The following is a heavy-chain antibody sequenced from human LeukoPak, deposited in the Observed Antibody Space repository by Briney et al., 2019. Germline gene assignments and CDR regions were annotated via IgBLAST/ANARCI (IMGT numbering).Heavy chain of an antibody. D-gene: IGHD2-15*01. J-gene: IGHJ5*02. Sequence: ASETLSLTCTVSGGSISTYYWSWLRQPPGKGLEWIGYIYYSGSTNYNPSLKSRVTISVEPSKNQFSLKLSSVTAADTAVYYCARGAGWGFDPWGQGTLVTVSS. CDR1: GGSISTYY. CDR2: IYYSGST. V-gene: IGHV4-59*01. CDR3: ARGAGWGFDP.